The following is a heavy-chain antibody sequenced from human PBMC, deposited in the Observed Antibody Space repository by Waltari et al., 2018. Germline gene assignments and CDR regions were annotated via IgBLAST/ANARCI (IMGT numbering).Heavy chain of an antibody. CDR2: ISSSSSYI. CDR3: ARDPYCSSTSCYRGEKGAFDI. CDR1: GFTFSSYS. D-gene: IGHD2-2*01. Sequence: EVQLVESGGGLVKPGGSLRLSCAASGFTFSSYSMNWVRQAPGKGLEWVSSISSSSSYIYYADSVKGRFTISRDNAKNSLYLQMNSLRAEDTAVYYCARDPYCSSTSCYRGEKGAFDIWGQGTMVTVSS. J-gene: IGHJ3*02. V-gene: IGHV3-21*01.